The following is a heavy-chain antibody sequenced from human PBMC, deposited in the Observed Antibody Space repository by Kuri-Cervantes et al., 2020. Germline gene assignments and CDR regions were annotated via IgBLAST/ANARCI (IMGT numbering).Heavy chain of an antibody. Sequence: ASVKVSCKASGYTFTSYGISWVRQAPGQGLEWMGWISAYNGNTNYAQKLQGRVTMTTDTSTSTAYMELRSLRSDDTAVYYCARSPDCSGGSCYSDYYYYYYMDVWGKGTTVTVSS. CDR3: ARSPDCSGGSCYSDYYYYYYMDV. V-gene: IGHV1-18*01. D-gene: IGHD2-15*01. J-gene: IGHJ6*03. CDR1: GYTFTSYG. CDR2: ISAYNGNT.